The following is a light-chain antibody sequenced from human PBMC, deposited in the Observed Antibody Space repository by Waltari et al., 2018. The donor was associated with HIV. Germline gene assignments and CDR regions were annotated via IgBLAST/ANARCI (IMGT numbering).Light chain of an antibody. CDR2: KAS. CDR3: QQYYSSPGT. Sequence: DIQMTQSPSTLSASVGDRVTITCRASQSIIVWSAWYQQKPGKAPKLLIYKASSLESGVPSRFSGSGSGTEFTLTTSSLQPDDFATYYCQQYYSSPGTFGQGTKVEIK. J-gene: IGKJ1*01. CDR1: QSIIVW. V-gene: IGKV1-5*03.